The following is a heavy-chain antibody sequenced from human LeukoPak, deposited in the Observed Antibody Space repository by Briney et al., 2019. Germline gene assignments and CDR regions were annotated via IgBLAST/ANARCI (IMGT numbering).Heavy chain of an antibody. V-gene: IGHV1-18*01. CDR3: ARERFLEWGPARAYIDY. D-gene: IGHD3-3*01. CDR2: ISAYNGNT. CDR1: GYTFTSYG. Sequence: ASVKVSCKASGYTFTSYGISWVRQAPGQGLEWMGWISAYNGNTNYAQKLQGRVTMTTDTSTSTAYMELRSLRSDDTAVYYCARERFLEWGPARAYIDYWGQGTLVTVSS. J-gene: IGHJ4*02.